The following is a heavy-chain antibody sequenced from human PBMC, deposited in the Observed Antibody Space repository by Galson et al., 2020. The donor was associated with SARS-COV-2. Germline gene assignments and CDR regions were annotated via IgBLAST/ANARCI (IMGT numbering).Heavy chain of an antibody. J-gene: IGHJ4*02. V-gene: IGHV3-33*06. D-gene: IGHD3-3*01. CDR3: AKGEYYDFWSGYPSLFGY. Sequence: GGSLRLSCAASGFTFSSYGMHWVRQAPGKGLEWVAVIWYDGSNKYYADSVKGRFTISRDNSKNTLYLQMNSLRAEDTAVYYCAKGEYYDFWSGYPSLFGYWGQGTLVTVSS. CDR1: GFTFSSYG. CDR2: IWYDGSNK.